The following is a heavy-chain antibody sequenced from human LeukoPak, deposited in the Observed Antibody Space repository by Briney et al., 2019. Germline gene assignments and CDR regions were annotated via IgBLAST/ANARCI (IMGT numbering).Heavy chain of an antibody. CDR1: GYTFTSYD. D-gene: IGHD5-18*01. V-gene: IGHV1-8*03. CDR2: MNPNSGDT. CDR3: AREGGSRDTAMELYYFDY. J-gene: IGHJ4*02. Sequence: EASVKVSCKASGYTFTSYDINWVRQATGQGLEWMGWMNPNSGDTGYAQKFQGRVTITRNTSISTAYMELSSLRSEDTAVYYCAREGGSRDTAMELYYFDYWGQGTLVTVSS.